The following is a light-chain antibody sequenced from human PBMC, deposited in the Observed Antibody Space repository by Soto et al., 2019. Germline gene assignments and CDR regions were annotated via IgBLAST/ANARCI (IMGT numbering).Light chain of an antibody. Sequence: QSVLTQPASVSVSPGQSITISCTGTSSDVGGYNYVSWYQQHPGKAPKLMIYDVSNRPSGVSNRFSGSKSGNTASLTISGLQAEDEADYYCSSYTSSSTYGFGTGTKVTVL. CDR1: SSDVGGYNY. CDR2: DVS. V-gene: IGLV2-14*01. J-gene: IGLJ1*01. CDR3: SSYTSSSTYG.